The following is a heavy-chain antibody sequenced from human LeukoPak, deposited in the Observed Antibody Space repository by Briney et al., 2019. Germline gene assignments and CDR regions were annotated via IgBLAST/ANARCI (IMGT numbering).Heavy chain of an antibody. CDR1: GGSISSYY. J-gene: IGHJ5*02. D-gene: IGHD3-3*01. V-gene: IGHV4-4*07. Sequence: SETLSLTCTVSGGSISSYYWSWIRQPAGKGLEWIGRIYTSGSTNYNPSLKSRVTMSVDTSKNQFSLKLSSVTAADTAVYYCARLEWLLSPGWFDPWGQGTLVTVSS. CDR2: IYTSGST. CDR3: ARLEWLLSPGWFDP.